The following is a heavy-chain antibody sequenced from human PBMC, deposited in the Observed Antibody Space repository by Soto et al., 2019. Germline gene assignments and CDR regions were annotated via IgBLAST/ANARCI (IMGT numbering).Heavy chain of an antibody. D-gene: IGHD3-3*01. CDR1: AHPLIAYY. V-gene: IGHV1-2*02. CDR2: INPNSGAT. J-gene: IGHJ6*02. CDR3: ARALIRFLDWIQENYYYGMDV. Sequence: XSVKVSCKPFAHPLIAYYIHWVRQAPGQGLEWMGWINPNSGATNYAQNFQGRVTITRDTSSRTVYMELSRLRSDDTAVYYCARALIRFLDWIQENYYYGMDVWGQGTTVTVSS.